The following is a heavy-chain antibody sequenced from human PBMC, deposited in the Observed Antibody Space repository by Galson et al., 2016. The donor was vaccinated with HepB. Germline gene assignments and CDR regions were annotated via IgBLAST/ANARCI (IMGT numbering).Heavy chain of an antibody. J-gene: IGHJ3*01. CDR3: ARDPMRFAFDL. CDR1: GFTFITSW. Sequence: LRLSCAASGFTFITSWMSWVRQPPGKGPEWVANINPDGSQTYYVDSVKGRFNISKDNAKNSLYLRMNSLRADDTAVYYCARDPMRFAFDLWGQGTMVTVSS. V-gene: IGHV3-7*01. CDR2: INPDGSQT.